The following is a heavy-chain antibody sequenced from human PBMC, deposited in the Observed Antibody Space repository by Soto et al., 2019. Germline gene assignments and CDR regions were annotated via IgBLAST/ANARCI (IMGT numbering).Heavy chain of an antibody. CDR1: GGTFSSYT. J-gene: IGHJ6*02. CDR3: AMVDLYVTPSPQDV. Sequence: ASVKVSCKASGGTFSSYTISWVRQAPGQGLEWMGWINTYNGNTNYAQNLQGRVTLTTDTSTSTAYMELRSLRSNDTAIYYCAMVDLYVTPSPQDVWGQGTTVTVSS. D-gene: IGHD3-16*01. CDR2: INTYNGNT. V-gene: IGHV1-18*01.